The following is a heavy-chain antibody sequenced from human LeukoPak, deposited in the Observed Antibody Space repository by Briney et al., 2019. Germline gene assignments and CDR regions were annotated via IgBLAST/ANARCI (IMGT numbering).Heavy chain of an antibody. D-gene: IGHD4-23*01. V-gene: IGHV4-39*07. CDR1: GDSISSSSYY. CDR3: ARDYLGGNPDAFDI. J-gene: IGHJ3*02. Sequence: KPSETLSLTCTVSGDSISSSSYYWGWIRQPPGKELEWIGSIYYSGSTYYSPSLNSRVTISVDTSKNQFSLKLSSVTAADTAVYYCARDYLGGNPDAFDIWGQGTMVTVSS. CDR2: IYYSGST.